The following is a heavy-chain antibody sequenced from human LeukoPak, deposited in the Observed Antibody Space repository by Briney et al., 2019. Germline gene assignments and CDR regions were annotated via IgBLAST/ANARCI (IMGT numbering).Heavy chain of an antibody. Sequence: PGGSLRLSCAASGFTFSSYWMSWVRQAPGKGLEWVSGISGSGDNTLYADSVKGRFTISRDNSKNTLYLEINTLRAEDTAIYYCAKMKGHPLPKYYMDVWGQGATVTV. CDR2: ISGSGDNT. CDR3: AKMKGHPLPKYYMDV. J-gene: IGHJ6*03. V-gene: IGHV3-23*01. CDR1: GFTFSSYW.